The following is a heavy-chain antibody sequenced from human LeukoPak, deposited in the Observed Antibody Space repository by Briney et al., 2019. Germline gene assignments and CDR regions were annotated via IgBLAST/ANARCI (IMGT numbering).Heavy chain of an antibody. J-gene: IGHJ4*02. CDR3: ARGRPRRLDGEL. V-gene: IGHV1-8*01. Sequence: ASVKVSCKASGYTFASYDINWVRQATGQGLEWMGWMNPNSGNTGYAQKFQGRVTMTRNTSISTAYMELSSLRSEDTAVYYCARGRPRRLDGELWGQGTLVTVSS. D-gene: IGHD3-10*01. CDR2: MNPNSGNT. CDR1: GYTFASYD.